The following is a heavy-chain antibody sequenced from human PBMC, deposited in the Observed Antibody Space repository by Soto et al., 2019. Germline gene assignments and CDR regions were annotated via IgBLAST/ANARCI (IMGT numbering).Heavy chain of an antibody. CDR3: ARDRGYSGYDKSAYYYYGMDV. V-gene: IGHV1-2*04. D-gene: IGHD5-12*01. J-gene: IGHJ6*02. CDR1: GYTFTGYY. Sequence: GASVKVSCKASGYTFTGYYMHWVRQAPGQGLEWMGWINPNSGGTNYAQKFQGWVTMTRDTSISTAYMELSRLRSDDTAVYYCARDRGYSGYDKSAYYYYGMDVWG. CDR2: INPNSGGT.